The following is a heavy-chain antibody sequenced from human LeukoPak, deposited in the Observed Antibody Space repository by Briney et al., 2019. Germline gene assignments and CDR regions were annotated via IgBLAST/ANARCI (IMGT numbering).Heavy chain of an antibody. Sequence: GKSLRLSCAASGFTFRSHGMHWVRQAPGKGLQWVGVIWYDGSNSYYADSVKGRFTISRDNSKNTLYLQMNSLRAEDTAVYYCARDLDSSGWYILLVDAFDIWGQGTMVTVSS. D-gene: IGHD6-19*01. V-gene: IGHV3-33*01. CDR3: ARDLDSSGWYILLVDAFDI. CDR1: GFTFRSHG. J-gene: IGHJ3*02. CDR2: IWYDGSNS.